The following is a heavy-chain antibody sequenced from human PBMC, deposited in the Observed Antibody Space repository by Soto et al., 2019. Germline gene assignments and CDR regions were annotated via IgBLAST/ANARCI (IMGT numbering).Heavy chain of an antibody. D-gene: IGHD1-26*01. CDR1: GYTFSRHW. V-gene: IGHV3-74*01. Sequence: EVQLVESGGGLVQPGGSLRLSCAASGYTFSRHWIHWVRQAPGQGPVGVSRISPDGSVTDYADFVEGRFTISRDNAKNTLYLQMSSLLAEDTAVYYCARPRSMSSSGFDIWGQGTMVIVSS. CDR2: ISPDGSVT. J-gene: IGHJ3*02. CDR3: ARPRSMSSSGFDI.